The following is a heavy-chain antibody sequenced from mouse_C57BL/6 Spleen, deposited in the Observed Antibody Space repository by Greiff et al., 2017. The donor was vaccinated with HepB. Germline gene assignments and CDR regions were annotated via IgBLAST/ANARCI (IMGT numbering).Heavy chain of an antibody. J-gene: IGHJ1*03. Sequence: VQLQQSGAELMKPGASVKLSCKATGYTFTGYWIEWVKQRPGHGLEWIGEILPGSGSTNYNEKFKGKATFTTDTSSNTAYMQLSSLTTEDSAIYYCARGPLINTVVATGTHWYFDVGGTGTTVTVSS. CDR1: GYTFTGYW. CDR3: ARGPLINTVVATGTHWYFDV. V-gene: IGHV1-9*01. CDR2: ILPGSGST. D-gene: IGHD1-1*01.